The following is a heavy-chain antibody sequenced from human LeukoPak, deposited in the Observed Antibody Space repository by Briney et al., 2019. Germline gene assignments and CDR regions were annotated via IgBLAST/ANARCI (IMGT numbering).Heavy chain of an antibody. CDR1: GDSVTSGSFY. J-gene: IGHJ5*02. V-gene: IGHV4-39*01. CDR2: VYYTGST. CDR3: ARHSGSGSLSRPFDP. D-gene: IGHD3-10*01. Sequence: PSETLSLTCTVSGDSVTSGSFYWAWLRQPPGPGLEWIATVYYTGSTYYNPSLKSRVTISIDTSKNQFSLKLRSVVAPDTALYYCARHSGSGSLSRPFDPWGQGTLVTVSS.